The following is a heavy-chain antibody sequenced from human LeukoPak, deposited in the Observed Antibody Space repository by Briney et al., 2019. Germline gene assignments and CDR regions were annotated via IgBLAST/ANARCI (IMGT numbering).Heavy chain of an antibody. V-gene: IGHV3-9*01. CDR1: GFTLDDYA. CDR2: ISWNSGSI. CDR3: AKAPNGYYFLDY. Sequence: GRSLRLSCAASGFTLDDYAMHWVRQAPGKGLEWVSGISWNSGSIGYADSVKGRFTISRDNAKNSLYLQMNSLRAEDTALYYCAKAPNGYYFLDYWGQGTLVTVSS. J-gene: IGHJ4*02. D-gene: IGHD3-22*01.